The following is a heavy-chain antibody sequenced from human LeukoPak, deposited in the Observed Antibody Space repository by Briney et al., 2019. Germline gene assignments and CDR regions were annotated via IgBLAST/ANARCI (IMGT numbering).Heavy chain of an antibody. J-gene: IGHJ4*02. CDR1: GGSISSSSYY. V-gene: IGHV4-39*01. CDR3: ARRGIAAAGTMAPFDY. CDR2: IYYSGST. Sequence: SETLSLTCTVSGGSISSSSYYWGWIRQPPGKGLEWIGSIYYSGSTYYNPSLKSRVTISVDTSKNQFSLKLSSVTAADTAVYYCARRGIAAAGTMAPFDYWGQGTLVTVSS. D-gene: IGHD6-13*01.